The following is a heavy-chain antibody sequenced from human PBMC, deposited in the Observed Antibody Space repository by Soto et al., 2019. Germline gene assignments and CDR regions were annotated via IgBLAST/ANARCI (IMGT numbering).Heavy chain of an antibody. CDR1: GFTFSAYA. D-gene: IGHD2-15*01. CDR2: ISSRSDTL. CDR3: ARDWDIVILSVPIPNYNYGMDV. J-gene: IGHJ6*02. Sequence: GGSLRLSCEGSGFTFSAYAMNWVRQAPGKGLEWVSYISSRSDTLYYADSVKGRFTISRDNAKNSVYLQVNNLRDEDTAVYYCARDWDIVILSVPIPNYNYGMDVWGQGTTVTVSS. V-gene: IGHV3-48*02.